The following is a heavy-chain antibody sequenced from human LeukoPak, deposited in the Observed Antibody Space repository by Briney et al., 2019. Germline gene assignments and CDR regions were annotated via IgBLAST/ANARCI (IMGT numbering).Heavy chain of an antibody. CDR1: GFTFSSYA. CDR2: ISYDGSNK. D-gene: IGHD3-10*01. V-gene: IGHV3-30*04. J-gene: IGHJ4*02. Sequence: PGGSLRLSCAASGFTFSSYAMHCVRQAPGKGLEWVAVISYDGSNKYYADSVKGRFTISRDNSKNTLYLQMNSLRAEDTAVYYCARDGNDGFFDYWGQGTLVTVSS. CDR3: ARDGNDGFFDY.